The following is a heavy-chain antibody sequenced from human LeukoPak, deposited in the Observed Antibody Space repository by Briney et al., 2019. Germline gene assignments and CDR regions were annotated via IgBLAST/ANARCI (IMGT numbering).Heavy chain of an antibody. CDR3: ARFGPYGMDV. D-gene: IGHD3-10*01. V-gene: IGHV4-34*01. Sequence: SETLSLTCAVYGGSFSGYYWSWIRQPPGKGLEWIGEINHSGSTNYNPSLKSRVTISVDTSKNQFSLKLSSVTAADTAVYYCARFGPYGMDVWGQGTTVTVPS. J-gene: IGHJ6*02. CDR2: INHSGST. CDR1: GGSFSGYY.